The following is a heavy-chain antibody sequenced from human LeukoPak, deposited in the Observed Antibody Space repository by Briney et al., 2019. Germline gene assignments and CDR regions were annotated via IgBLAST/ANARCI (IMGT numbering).Heavy chain of an antibody. V-gene: IGHV3-23*01. CDR3: AKYRGFGDSYDS. CDR1: RFTFSSYA. D-gene: IGHD3-10*01. J-gene: IGHJ4*02. CDR2: IGGSGGGI. Sequence: GGSLRLSCAASRFTFSSYAMSWVRQAPGMRLEWVSTIGGSGGGIYYADSVKGRFTISRDNSQSTLYLQMNSLRAEDTAVYYCAKYRGFGDSYDSWGQGTLGTVSS.